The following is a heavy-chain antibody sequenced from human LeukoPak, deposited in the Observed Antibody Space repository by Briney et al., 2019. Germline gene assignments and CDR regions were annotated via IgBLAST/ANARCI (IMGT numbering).Heavy chain of an antibody. CDR3: ARDLDY. CDR2: INPNSGGT. J-gene: IGHJ4*02. CDR1: GFIFTGYY. Sequence: ASVKVSCKASGFIFTGYYMHWVRQAPGQGLEWMGWINPNSGGTNYAQKFQGRVTMTRDTSINTAYVEVSRLRSDDTATYYCARDLDYWGQGTLVTVSS. V-gene: IGHV1-2*02.